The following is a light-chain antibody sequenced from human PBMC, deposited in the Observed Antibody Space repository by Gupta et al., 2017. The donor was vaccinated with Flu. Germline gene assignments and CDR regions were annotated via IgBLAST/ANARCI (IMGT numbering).Light chain of an antibody. CDR3: QSYDRSRSGYV. V-gene: IGLV1-40*01. J-gene: IGLJ1*01. Sequence: QSVLTQPPPVSGAPGQRVPISCTGSSSNIGAGYDVHWYQQLPGTAPKLLIYGNSNRPSGVPDRFSGSKSGTSASLAITGLQAEDEADYYCQSYDRSRSGYVFGTGTKVTVL. CDR2: GNS. CDR1: SSNIGAGYD.